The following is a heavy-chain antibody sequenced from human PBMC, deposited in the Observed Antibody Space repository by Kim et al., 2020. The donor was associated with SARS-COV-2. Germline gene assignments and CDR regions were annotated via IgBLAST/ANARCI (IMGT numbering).Heavy chain of an antibody. CDR1: GGSISSSSYY. CDR3: ARQRVYSTHYYYYYYMDV. Sequence: SETLSLTCTVSGGSISSSSYYWGWIRQPPGKGLEWIGSIYYSGSTYYNPSLKSRVTISVDTSKNQFSLKLSSVTAADTAVYYCARQRVYSTHYYYYYYMDVWGKGTTVTVSS. V-gene: IGHV4-39*01. CDR2: IYYSGST. J-gene: IGHJ6*03. D-gene: IGHD4-4*01.